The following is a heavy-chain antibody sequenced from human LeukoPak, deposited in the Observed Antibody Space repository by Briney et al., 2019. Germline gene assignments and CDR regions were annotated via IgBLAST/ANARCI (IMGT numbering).Heavy chain of an antibody. J-gene: IGHJ6*03. D-gene: IGHD3-10*01. CDR3: ARDTDYYGSAYMDV. V-gene: IGHV4-59*01. CDR1: GGSISSYY. CDR2: IYYSGST. Sequence: SETLSLTCTVSGGSISSYYWSWIRQPPGKGLEWIGYIYYSGSTNYNPSLKSRVTISVDTSKNQFSLKLSSVTAADTAVYYCARDTDYYGSAYMDVWGKGTTVTVSS.